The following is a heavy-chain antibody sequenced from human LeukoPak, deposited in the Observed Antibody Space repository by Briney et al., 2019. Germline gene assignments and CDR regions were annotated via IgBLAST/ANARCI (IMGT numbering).Heavy chain of an antibody. CDR1: GFIFSDYY. Sequence: GGSLRLSCAASGFIFSDYYMSWIRQAPGEGLEWVSYISSSGSTMYYTDSVKGRFTISRDNAKNSLYLQLNSLKTEDTAVYYCTRDLKSGSYYIALYFDYWGQGTLVTVSS. V-gene: IGHV3-11*01. J-gene: IGHJ4*02. D-gene: IGHD1-26*01. CDR3: TRDLKSGSYYIALYFDY. CDR2: ISSSGSTM.